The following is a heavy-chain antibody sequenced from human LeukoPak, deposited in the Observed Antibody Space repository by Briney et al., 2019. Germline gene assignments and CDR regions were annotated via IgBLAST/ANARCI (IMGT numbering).Heavy chain of an antibody. CDR2: KQDGSEK. CDR3: ARERAGFYSSPYYFDY. D-gene: IGHD6-13*01. Sequence: KQDGSEKYYVDSVKGRFTISRDNAKNSLYLQMNSLRAEDTAVYYCARERAGFYSSPYYFDYWGQGTLVTVSS. V-gene: IGHV3-7*03. J-gene: IGHJ4*02.